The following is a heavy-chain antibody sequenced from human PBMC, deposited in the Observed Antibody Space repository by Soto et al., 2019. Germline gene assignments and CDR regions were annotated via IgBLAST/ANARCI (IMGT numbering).Heavy chain of an antibody. CDR1: GFTFDDYA. Sequence: EVQLVESGGGLVHPGRSLSLSCTASGFTFDDYAMHWVRQAPGKGLEWVSSISWNSGNIVYADSVRGRFTISRDNAKTSLHLQMNSLSAEDTALYYCTKGASTSCFSAFDFWGQGTMVTVSS. CDR2: ISWNSGNI. D-gene: IGHD2-2*01. CDR3: TKGASTSCFSAFDF. J-gene: IGHJ3*01. V-gene: IGHV3-9*01.